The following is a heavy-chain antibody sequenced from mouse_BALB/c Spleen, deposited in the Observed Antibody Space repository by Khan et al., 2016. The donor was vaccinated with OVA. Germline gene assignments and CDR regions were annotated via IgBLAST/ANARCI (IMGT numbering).Heavy chain of an antibody. CDR1: GFTFSSYG. J-gene: IGHJ4*01. V-gene: IGHV5-6*02. CDR2: ISSGGHYT. D-gene: IGHD1-2*01. Sequence: XVMLVESGGDLVKPGGSLKLSCAASGFTFSSYGMSWVRQTPDKRLEWVATISSGGHYTYFPDSVRGRFTISRDNAKNTLYLQMSSLKSEDTAMYYCARTMTTAKGDYYAMDYWGQGTSVTVSS. CDR3: ARTMTTAKGDYYAMDY.